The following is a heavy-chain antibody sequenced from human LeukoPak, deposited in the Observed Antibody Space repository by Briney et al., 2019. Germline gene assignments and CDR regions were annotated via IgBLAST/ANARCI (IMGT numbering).Heavy chain of an antibody. CDR3: ARYSSSWWEYYFDY. Sequence: PGGSPRLSCAASRFTFSSYAIHWVRQPPGKGLEWVALISYDGSNKYYGDSVKGRFTISRDNSKNTLYLQMNSLRAEDTAVYYCARYSSSWWEYYFDYWGQGTLVTVSS. CDR1: RFTFSSYA. V-gene: IGHV3-30-3*01. CDR2: ISYDGSNK. J-gene: IGHJ4*02. D-gene: IGHD6-13*01.